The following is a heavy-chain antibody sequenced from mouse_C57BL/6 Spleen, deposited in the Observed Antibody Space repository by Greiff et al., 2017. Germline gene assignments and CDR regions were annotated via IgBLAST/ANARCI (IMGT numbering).Heavy chain of an antibody. V-gene: IGHV1-52*01. CDR2: IDPSDSET. CDR1: GYTFTSYW. D-gene: IGHD2-3*01. Sequence: QVQLQQPGAELVRPGSSVKLSCKASGYTFTSYWMHWVKQRPIQGLEWIGNIDPSDSETHYNQKFKDKATLTVDKSSSTAYMQLSSLTSEDSAVYYCARSEGDRLLLRFAYWGQGTLVTVSA. J-gene: IGHJ3*01. CDR3: ARSEGDRLLLRFAY.